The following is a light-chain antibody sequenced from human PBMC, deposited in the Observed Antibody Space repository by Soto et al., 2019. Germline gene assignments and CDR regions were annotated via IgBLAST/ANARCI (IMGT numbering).Light chain of an antibody. CDR2: DAS. V-gene: IGKV1-33*01. CDR1: QDINNS. Sequence: DIQLTQSPSFLSASVGDRVTITCQASQDINNSLNWYLQKPGKAPELLIYDASNLQTGVPSRFNGSGSGTDFTFTISSLQPEDIATYYCQQYDNLPITFGQGTRLEIK. CDR3: QQYDNLPIT. J-gene: IGKJ5*01.